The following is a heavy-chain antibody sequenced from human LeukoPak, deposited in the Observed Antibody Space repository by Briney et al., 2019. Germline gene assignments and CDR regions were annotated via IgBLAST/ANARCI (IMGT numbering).Heavy chain of an antibody. Sequence: ASVKVSCKASGYTFTSYDINWVRQATGQGLEWMGWMNPNSGNTGYARKFQGRVTMTRNTSISTAYMELSSLRSEDTAVYYCARGGYYYGSGSYSTPFDYWGQGTLVTVSS. CDR2: MNPNSGNT. D-gene: IGHD3-10*01. CDR1: GYTFTSYD. J-gene: IGHJ4*02. CDR3: ARGGYYYGSGSYSTPFDY. V-gene: IGHV1-8*01.